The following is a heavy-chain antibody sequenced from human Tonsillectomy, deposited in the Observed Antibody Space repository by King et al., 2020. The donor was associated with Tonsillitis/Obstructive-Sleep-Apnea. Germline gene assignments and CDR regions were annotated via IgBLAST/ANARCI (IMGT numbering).Heavy chain of an antibody. J-gene: IGHJ4*02. CDR2: ISRSGDHL. CDR1: GFTFSDYN. D-gene: IGHD7-27*01. V-gene: IGHV3-21*06. Sequence: VQLVESGGGLVKPGGALRLSCAASGFTFSDYNMNWVRQAPGKGLEWVSSISRSGDHLLYADLLKGRFAISRENAKNLLYLHMKSLRDEDTAVYYCAREQGETGDLDYWGQGTLVTVSS. CDR3: AREQGETGDLDY.